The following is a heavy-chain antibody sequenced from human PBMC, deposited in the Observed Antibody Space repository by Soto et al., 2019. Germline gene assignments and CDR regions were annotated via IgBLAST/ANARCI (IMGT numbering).Heavy chain of an antibody. CDR2: INPNSGGT. CDR3: ARGTPITYWYFDL. J-gene: IGHJ2*01. D-gene: IGHD5-12*01. Sequence: QVQLVQSGAEVKKPGASVKVSCKASGYTFTGYYMHWVRQAPGKGREWMGWINPNSGGTNYAQKFQGWVTMTRDTSISTAYMELSRLRSDDTAVYYCARGTPITYWYFDLWGRGTLVTVSS. V-gene: IGHV1-2*04. CDR1: GYTFTGYY.